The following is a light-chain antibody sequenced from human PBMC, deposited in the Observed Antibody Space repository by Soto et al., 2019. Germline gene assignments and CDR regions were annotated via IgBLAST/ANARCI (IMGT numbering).Light chain of an antibody. V-gene: IGKV1-39*01. Sequence: DIQRTHSPSSLSVSVGGTITITFRASQIISSYLNWYQQRPGKAPKLLIYAEYSLQSGVKSRFSGSGSGTDFTLTIRSMQPEDFATYYCKQSYSTPINVGKGKQLEIK. CDR3: KQSYSTPIN. CDR1: QIISSY. CDR2: AEY. J-gene: IGKJ5*01.